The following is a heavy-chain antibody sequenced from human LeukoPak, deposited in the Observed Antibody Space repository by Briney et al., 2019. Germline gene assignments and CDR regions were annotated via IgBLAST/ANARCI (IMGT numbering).Heavy chain of an antibody. Sequence: PSETLSLTCGVSGYSISSGYYWGWIRQPPGKGLEWIGSIYHSGSTYYHPSLKSRVTISVDTSKNQFSLRLSSVTAADTAVYYCVRVGGPFDIWGQGPMVTVSS. CDR1: GYSISSGYY. D-gene: IGHD3-16*01. CDR2: IYHSGST. J-gene: IGHJ3*02. CDR3: VRVGGPFDI. V-gene: IGHV4-38-2*01.